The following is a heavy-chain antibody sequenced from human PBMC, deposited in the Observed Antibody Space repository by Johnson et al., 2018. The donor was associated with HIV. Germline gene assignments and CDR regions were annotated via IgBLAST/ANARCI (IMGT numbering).Heavy chain of an antibody. CDR1: GFTFSSYG. CDR2: IRNDGSKK. CDR3: ARDDRPDGFDF. V-gene: IGHV3-30*02. D-gene: IGHD1-14*01. J-gene: IGHJ3*01. Sequence: QMQLVESGGGLAQPGGSLRLSCVASGFTFSSYGMHWVRQAPGKGLEWVAFIRNDGSKKYYADSVKGRFTISRDRSKNTVSLQMNSLRVEDTAVYYCARDDRPDGFDFWGQGTSVTVSS.